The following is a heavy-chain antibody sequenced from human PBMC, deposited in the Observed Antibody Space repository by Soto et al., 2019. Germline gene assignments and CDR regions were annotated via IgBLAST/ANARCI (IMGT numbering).Heavy chain of an antibody. CDR2: IKSDGSST. CDR1: GFTFSTYW. V-gene: IGHV3-74*01. D-gene: IGHD2-21*01. J-gene: IGHJ6*03. CDR3: ARGGLWAYYMDV. Sequence: EVQVVESGGGLVQPGGSLRLSCAASGFTFSTYWMHWVRQSPGKGLVWVSRIKSDGSSTNYADSVKGRFTISRDNAKNTLYLQMNSLGDEDTAVYYCARGGLWAYYMDVWGKGTTVTVS.